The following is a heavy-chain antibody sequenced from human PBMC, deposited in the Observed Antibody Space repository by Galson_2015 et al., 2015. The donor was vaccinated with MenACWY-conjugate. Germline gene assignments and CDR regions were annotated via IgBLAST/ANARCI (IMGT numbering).Heavy chain of an antibody. Sequence: SLRLSCAASGFTFSRYAMHWVRQAPGKGLEWVAVIWFDGSKTYYADSVKGRFTISRDNSKNTAYLQMNSLRAEDTAMYHCGRVGAIQGGAFDIWGQGTMVTVSS. V-gene: IGHV3-33*01. J-gene: IGHJ3*02. CDR1: GFTFSRYA. CDR2: IWFDGSKT. CDR3: GRVGAIQGGAFDI. D-gene: IGHD1-26*01.